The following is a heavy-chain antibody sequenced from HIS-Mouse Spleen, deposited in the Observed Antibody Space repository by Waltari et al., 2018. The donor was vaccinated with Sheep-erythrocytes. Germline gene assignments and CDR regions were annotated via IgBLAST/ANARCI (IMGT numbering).Heavy chain of an antibody. CDR3: AKREGYSNYYFDY. D-gene: IGHD4-4*01. CDR2: ISYDGSNK. CDR1: GFTFSSYG. Sequence: QVQLVESGGGVVQPGRSLRLPGAASGFTFSSYGMHWVRQAPGKGMGWVAVISYDGSNKYYADSVKGRFTISRDNSKNTLYLQMNSLRAEDTAVYYCAKREGYSNYYFDYWGQGTLVTVSS. J-gene: IGHJ4*02. V-gene: IGHV3-30*18.